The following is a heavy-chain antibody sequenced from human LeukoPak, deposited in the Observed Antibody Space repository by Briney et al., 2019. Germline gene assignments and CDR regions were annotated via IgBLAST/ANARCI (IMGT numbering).Heavy chain of an antibody. D-gene: IGHD5-18*01. CDR2: IYYSGST. J-gene: IGHJ5*02. V-gene: IGHV4-59*04. CDR3: ARTKIRGYSYGYRRCWFDP. CDR1: GGSISSYY. Sequence: PSETLSLTCTVSGGSISSYYWSWIRQPPGKGLEWIGSIYYSGSTYYNPSLKSRVTISVDTSKNQFSLKLSSVTAADTAVYYCARTKIRGYSYGYRRCWFDPWGQGTLVTVSS.